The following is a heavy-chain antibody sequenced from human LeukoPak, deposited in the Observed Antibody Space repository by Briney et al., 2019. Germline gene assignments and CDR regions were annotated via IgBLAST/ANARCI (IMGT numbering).Heavy chain of an antibody. V-gene: IGHV1-18*01. CDR1: GYTFTSYG. J-gene: IGHJ1*01. D-gene: IGHD6-13*01. Sequence: ASVKVSCKASGYTFTSYGISWVRQAPGQGLEWMGWISAYNGNTNYAQKLQGRVTMTTDTSTSTAYMELRSLRSDDTAVYYCAAGYSSSWYSNAAEYFQHWGQGTLVTVCS. CDR3: AAGYSSSWYSNAAEYFQH. CDR2: ISAYNGNT.